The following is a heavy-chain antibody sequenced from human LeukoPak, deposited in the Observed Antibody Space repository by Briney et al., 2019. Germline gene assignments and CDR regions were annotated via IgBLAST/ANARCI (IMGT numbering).Heavy chain of an antibody. CDR2: ISWNSGSI. J-gene: IGHJ6*02. CDR3: AKTVYNWNYGDYYGMDV. D-gene: IGHD1-7*01. Sequence: GRSLRLSCAASGFTFDDYVMHWVRQAPGKGLEWVSGISWNSGSIGYADSVKGRFTISGDNAKNPLYLQMNSLRAEDTALYYCAKTVYNWNYGDYYGMDVWGQGTTVTVSS. V-gene: IGHV3-9*01. CDR1: GFTFDDYV.